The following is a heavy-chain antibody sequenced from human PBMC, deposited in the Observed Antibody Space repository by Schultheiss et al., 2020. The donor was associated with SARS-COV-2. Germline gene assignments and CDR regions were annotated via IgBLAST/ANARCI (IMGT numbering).Heavy chain of an antibody. CDR3: ARDPMKLERIGWFDP. CDR1: GYTFTSYG. CDR2: ISAYNGNT. D-gene: IGHD1-1*01. Sequence: ASVKVSCKASGYTFTSYGISWVRQAPGQGLEWMGWISAYNGNTNYAQKFQGRVTMTRDTSTSTVYMELSSLRSEDTAVYYCARDPMKLERIGWFDPWGQGTLVTVSS. V-gene: IGHV1-18*01. J-gene: IGHJ5*02.